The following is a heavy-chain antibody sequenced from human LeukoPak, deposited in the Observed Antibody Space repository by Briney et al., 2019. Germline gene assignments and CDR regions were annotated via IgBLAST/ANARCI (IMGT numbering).Heavy chain of an antibody. D-gene: IGHD2-2*01. CDR2: ISAYNGNT. CDR3: ARVSYPWNYFDY. J-gene: IGHJ4*02. CDR1: GYTFTGYY. V-gene: IGHV1-18*04. Sequence: ASVKVSCKASGYTFTGYYMHWVRQAPGQGLEWMGWISAYNGNTNYAQKLQGRVTMTTDTSTSTAYMELRSLRSDDTAVYYCARVSYPWNYFDYWGQGTLVTVSS.